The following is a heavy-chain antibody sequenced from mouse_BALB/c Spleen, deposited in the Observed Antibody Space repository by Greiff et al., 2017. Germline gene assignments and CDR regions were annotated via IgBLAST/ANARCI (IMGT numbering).Heavy chain of an antibody. CDR3: SRDDGYYLDAMDY. D-gene: IGHD2-3*01. Sequence: EVKVVESGGGLVQPGGSLRLSCATSGFTFTDYYMSWVRQPPGKALEWLGFIRNKANGYTTEYSASVKGRFTISRDNSQSILYLQMNTLRAEDSATYYCSRDDGYYLDAMDYWGQGTSVTVSS. CDR1: GFTFTDYY. J-gene: IGHJ4*01. V-gene: IGHV7-3*02. CDR2: IRNKANGYTT.